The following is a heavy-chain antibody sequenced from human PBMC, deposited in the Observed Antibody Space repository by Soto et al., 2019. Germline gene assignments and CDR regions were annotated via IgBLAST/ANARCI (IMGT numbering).Heavy chain of an antibody. J-gene: IGHJ5*02. V-gene: IGHV3-48*03. Sequence: PGGSLRLSCAASGFTFSSYEMNWVRQAPGKGLEWVSYISTSGSAKYYADSVKGRFTISRDNAKNSLYLQMNSLRAEDTAVYYCARVSGHNDNWFDPWGQGTLVTVSS. CDR1: GFTFSSYE. CDR3: ARVSGHNDNWFDP. D-gene: IGHD3-16*01. CDR2: ISTSGSAK.